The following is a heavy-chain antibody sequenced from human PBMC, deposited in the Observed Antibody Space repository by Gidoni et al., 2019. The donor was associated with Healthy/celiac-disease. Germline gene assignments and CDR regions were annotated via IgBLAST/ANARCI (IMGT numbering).Heavy chain of an antibody. J-gene: IGHJ3*02. V-gene: IGHV3-66*01. Sequence: EVQLVESGGGLVQPGGSLRLSCAASGFTVSSNYMSWVRQAPGKGLEWVSVIYGGGSTYYADSVKGRFTISRDNSKNTLYLQMNSLRAEDTAVYYCATHSRDIVVVPAAMSDYDAFDIWGQGTMVTVSS. CDR3: ATHSRDIVVVPAAMSDYDAFDI. CDR2: IYGGGST. CDR1: GFTVSSNY. D-gene: IGHD2-2*01.